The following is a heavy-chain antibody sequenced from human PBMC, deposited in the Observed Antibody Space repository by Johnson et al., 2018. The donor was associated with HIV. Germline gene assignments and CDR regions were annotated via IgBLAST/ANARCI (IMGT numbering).Heavy chain of an antibody. J-gene: IGHJ3*01. Sequence: VQLVESGGGLVQPGGSLRLSCVASGFSFTYSWMTWVRQAPGKGLEWVANINQGESERNYVDALRGRFTISRDNAKNSLYLQMNSLRAEDTAVYYCARQRGAFNVWGQGTMVTVSS. V-gene: IGHV3-7*01. CDR1: GFSFTYSW. CDR3: ARQRGAFNV. CDR2: INQGESER.